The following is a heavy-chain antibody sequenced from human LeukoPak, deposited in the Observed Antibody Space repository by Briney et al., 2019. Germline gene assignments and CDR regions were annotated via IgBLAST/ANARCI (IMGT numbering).Heavy chain of an antibody. CDR1: GFTVSSNY. CDR2: IYSGGST. V-gene: IGHV3-53*01. Sequence: GGSLRLSCAASGFTVSSNYMSWVRQAPGKGLEWVSVIYSGGSTYYADSVKGRFTISRDNSKNTLYLQMNSLRAEDTAVYYCAKDWWVGATANYFDYWGQGTLVTVSS. CDR3: AKDWWVGATANYFDY. D-gene: IGHD1-26*01. J-gene: IGHJ4*02.